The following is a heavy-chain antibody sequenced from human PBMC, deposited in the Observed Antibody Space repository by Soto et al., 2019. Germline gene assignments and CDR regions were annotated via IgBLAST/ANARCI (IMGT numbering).Heavy chain of an antibody. J-gene: IGHJ5*02. Sequence: PRECLKISSKGSGYSFTSYWIGWVRQMPGKGLEWMGIIYPGDSDTRYSPSFQGQVTISADKSISTAYLQWSSLKASDTAMYYCARRPQIVGDTWTNWFDPWGQGTLVTVSS. CDR2: IYPGDSDT. CDR3: ARRPQIVGDTWTNWFDP. V-gene: IGHV5-51*01. D-gene: IGHD3-22*01. CDR1: GYSFTSYW.